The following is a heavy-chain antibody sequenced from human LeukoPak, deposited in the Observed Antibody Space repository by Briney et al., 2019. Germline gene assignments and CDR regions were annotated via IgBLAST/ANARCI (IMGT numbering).Heavy chain of an antibody. CDR1: GFTFSSYG. Sequence: GGSLRLSCAASGFTFSSYGMHWVRQAPGKGLEWVAVIWYDGSNKYYADSVKGRFTISRDNSKNTLYLQMNSLRAKDTAVYYCARNTPPSYYYDSSGYPDYWGQGTLVTVPS. CDR2: IWYDGSNK. V-gene: IGHV3-33*01. J-gene: IGHJ4*02. CDR3: ARNTPPSYYYDSSGYPDY. D-gene: IGHD3-22*01.